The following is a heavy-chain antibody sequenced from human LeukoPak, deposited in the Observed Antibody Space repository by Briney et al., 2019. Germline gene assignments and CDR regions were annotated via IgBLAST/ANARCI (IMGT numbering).Heavy chain of an antibody. J-gene: IGHJ5*02. CDR1: GYTFTSYG. V-gene: IGHV1-18*03. CDR2: ISAYNGNT. CDR3: ARLTVYYDFWSGYYSAGGFDP. D-gene: IGHD3-3*01. Sequence: ASVKVSCKASGYTFTSYGISWVRQAPGQGLEWMGWISAYNGNTNYAQRLQGRVTMTTDTSTSTAYMELRSLRSDDMAVYYCARLTVYYDFWSGYYSAGGFDPWGQGTLVTVSS.